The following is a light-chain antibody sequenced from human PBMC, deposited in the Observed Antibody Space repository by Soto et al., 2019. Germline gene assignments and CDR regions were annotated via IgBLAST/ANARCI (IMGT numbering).Light chain of an antibody. CDR1: HSVISD. CDR2: GTS. Sequence: EIVMTQSPAILSVFPGETATLSCRASHSVISDLAWYQQKPGQSPRLLIYGTSARAIGVPARFTGSGSGTEFTLTISSLQSEDFAVYYCQHVYNWPFALGPGIKLEIK. J-gene: IGKJ2*01. CDR3: QHVYNWPFA. V-gene: IGKV3-15*01.